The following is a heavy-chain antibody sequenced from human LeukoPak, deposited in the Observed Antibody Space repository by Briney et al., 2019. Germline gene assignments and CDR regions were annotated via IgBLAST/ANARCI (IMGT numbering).Heavy chain of an antibody. D-gene: IGHD6-13*01. CDR2: ISYDGSNK. CDR3: AKDPFIIAAALSNWFDP. CDR1: GFTFSNYG. V-gene: IGHV3-30*18. Sequence: GGSLRLSCAASGFTFSNYGMHWVRQAPGKGLEWVAVISYDGSNKYYADSVKGRFTISRDNSKNTLYLQMNSLRAEDTAVYYCAKDPFIIAAALSNWFDPWGQGTLVTVSS. J-gene: IGHJ5*02.